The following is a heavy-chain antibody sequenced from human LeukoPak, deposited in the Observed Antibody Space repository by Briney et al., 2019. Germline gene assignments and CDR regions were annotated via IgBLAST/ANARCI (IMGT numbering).Heavy chain of an antibody. Sequence: RGSLRLSCTASGFIFNNYGLIWVRQAPGKGLEWVSAISNDGGGTNYADFVKGRFTISRDNSKNTLFLQMNSLRAEDTALYYCAKGSSGYFFDLWGQGTLVTVSS. J-gene: IGHJ4*02. D-gene: IGHD3-22*01. CDR1: GFIFNNYG. V-gene: IGHV3-23*01. CDR2: ISNDGGGT. CDR3: AKGSSGYFFDL.